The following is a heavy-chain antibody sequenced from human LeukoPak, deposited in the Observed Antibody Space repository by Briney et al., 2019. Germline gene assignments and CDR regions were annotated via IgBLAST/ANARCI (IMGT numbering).Heavy chain of an antibody. D-gene: IGHD3-22*01. CDR2: ISYDGSNK. V-gene: IGHV3-30*18. CDR1: GFTFSSYS. Sequence: PGGSLRLSCAASGFTFSSYSMNWVRQAPGKGLEWVALISYDGSNKYYADSVKGRFTISRDSSKNTLYLQMNSLRAEDTAVYYCAKEKHYYDSSGPLDYWGQGTLVTVSS. CDR3: AKEKHYYDSSGPLDY. J-gene: IGHJ4*02.